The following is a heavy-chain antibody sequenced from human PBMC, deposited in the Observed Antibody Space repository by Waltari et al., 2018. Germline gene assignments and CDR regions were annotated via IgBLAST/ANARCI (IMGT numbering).Heavy chain of an antibody. CDR3: ARGETAVLDY. CDR2: IYSGGRT. Sequence: EVQLVESGGGLIQPGGSLSISCAASGFNINYNYMTWVRQAPGKGLEWVSVIYSGGRTDYPLSMKGRVTISRDTYKNLVFLEMKSLRAEDTAVYYCARGETAVLDYWGHGTLVTVSS. J-gene: IGHJ4*01. D-gene: IGHD6-6*01. CDR1: GFNINYNY. V-gene: IGHV3-53*01.